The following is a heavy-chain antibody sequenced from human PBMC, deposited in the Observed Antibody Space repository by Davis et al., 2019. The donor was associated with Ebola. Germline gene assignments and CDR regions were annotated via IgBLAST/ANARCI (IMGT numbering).Heavy chain of an antibody. CDR1: GFTFSSYA. Sequence: GESLKISCAASGFTFSSYAMSWVRQAPGKGLEWVAMINPDGSEGYYMNSVKGRFTISRDTAKNSLFLQMNSLRAEDMAVYFCATQAWTQFDYWGQGTLVTVSS. CDR2: INPDGSEG. V-gene: IGHV3-7*01. J-gene: IGHJ4*02. CDR3: ATQAWTQFDY. D-gene: IGHD3/OR15-3a*01.